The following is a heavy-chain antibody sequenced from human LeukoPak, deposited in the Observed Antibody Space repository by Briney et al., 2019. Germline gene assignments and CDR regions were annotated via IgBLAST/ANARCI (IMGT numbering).Heavy chain of an antibody. CDR2: ISWYSGSI. CDR1: GFTFDDYA. V-gene: IGHV3-9*01. Sequence: GRSLRLSCAASGFTFDDYAKHRVRQAPGKGLEWVSGISWYSGSIGYADSVKGRFTISRDNAKNSLYLPMNSLRAEDTALYYCAKDILLQRDYDSSGYYDYWGQGTLVTVSS. CDR3: AKDILLQRDYDSSGYYDY. D-gene: IGHD3-22*01. J-gene: IGHJ4*02.